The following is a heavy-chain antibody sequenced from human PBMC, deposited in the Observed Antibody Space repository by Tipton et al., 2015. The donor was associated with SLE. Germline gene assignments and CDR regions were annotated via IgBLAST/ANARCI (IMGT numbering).Heavy chain of an antibody. Sequence: QLVQSGSEVKKPGASVKVSCKASGYTFSNYGITWVRQAPGEGLEYMGWISTNTGNTNYAQKVQGRVTMTTDTSTSTAYMELRSLRSDDSAVYYCARSRAGVPAAIGFDYWGQGTLVTVSS. CDR3: ARSRAGVPAAIGFDY. CDR2: ISTNTGNT. CDR1: GYTFSNYG. D-gene: IGHD2-2*01. V-gene: IGHV1-18*01. J-gene: IGHJ4*02.